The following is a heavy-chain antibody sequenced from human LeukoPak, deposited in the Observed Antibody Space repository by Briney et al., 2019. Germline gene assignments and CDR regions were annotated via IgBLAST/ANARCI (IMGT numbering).Heavy chain of an antibody. J-gene: IGHJ4*02. Sequence: GRSLRLSCAASGFTFDDYAMHWVRQAPGKGLEWVSGISWNSGSIGYADSVKGRFTISRDNAKNSLYLQMNSLTTEDTAVYYCARDPGGNLDYWGQGTLVTVSS. CDR2: ISWNSGSI. CDR3: ARDPGGNLDY. V-gene: IGHV3-9*01. CDR1: GFTFDDYA. D-gene: IGHD4-23*01.